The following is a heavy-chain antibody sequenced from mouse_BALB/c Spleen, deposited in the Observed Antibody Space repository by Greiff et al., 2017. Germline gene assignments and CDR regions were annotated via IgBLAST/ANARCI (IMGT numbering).Heavy chain of an antibody. CDR1: GYSITSGYY. CDR2: ISYDGSN. D-gene: IGHD1-1*01. V-gene: IGHV3-6*02. Sequence: EESGPGLVKPSQSLSLTCSVTGYSITSGYYWNWIRQFPGNKLEWMGYISYDGSNNYNPSLKNRISITRDTSKNQFFLKLNSVTTEDTATYYCARGDYYGSSWYFDVWGAGTTVTVSS. CDR3: ARGDYYGSSWYFDV. J-gene: IGHJ1*01.